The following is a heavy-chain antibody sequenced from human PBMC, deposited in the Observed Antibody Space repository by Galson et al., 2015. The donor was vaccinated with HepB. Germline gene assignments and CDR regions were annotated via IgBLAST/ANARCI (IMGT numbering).Heavy chain of an antibody. J-gene: IGHJ4*02. Sequence: SVKVSCKASGYTFVSFATHWVRQAPGQGLEWMGWINVGNSNTKYSQKFQDRVTITRDTSASTVYMELSSLKSEDTATYYCARVNYGDIAHFDNWGQGTLVIVSS. V-gene: IGHV1-3*01. CDR3: ARVNYGDIAHFDN. CDR2: INVGNSNT. CDR1: GYTFVSFA. D-gene: IGHD4-17*01.